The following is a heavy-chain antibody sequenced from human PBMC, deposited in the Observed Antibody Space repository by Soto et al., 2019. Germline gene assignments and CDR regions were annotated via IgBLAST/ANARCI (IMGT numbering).Heavy chain of an antibody. J-gene: IGHJ5*02. V-gene: IGHV3-33*05. Sequence: PGGSLRLSCAASGFTFSNYGMQWVRQAPGKGLEWVAVVSYDGNVKFYADSVKGRFTISRDNSKNTLYLQMNSLRAEDTAVYYCAKDNYYDSSGPNWFDPWGQGTLVTVSS. CDR3: AKDNYYDSSGPNWFDP. CDR1: GFTFSNYG. D-gene: IGHD3-22*01. CDR2: VSYDGNVK.